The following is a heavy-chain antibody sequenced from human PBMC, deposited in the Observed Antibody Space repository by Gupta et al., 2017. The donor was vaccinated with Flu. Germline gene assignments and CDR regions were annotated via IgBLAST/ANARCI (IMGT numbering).Heavy chain of an antibody. Sequence: EVQLVQSGAEVKKTGESLKISCKGSGYSFTNYWIGWDRQMPGKGLELMGIINPRGSDTRYRSSFQGRVTISADRSISTVYLSWSSLRASDTATYYCARHSFEIMLVTLKPFDYWGQGTLVTVSS. CDR1: GYSFTNYW. J-gene: IGHJ4*02. V-gene: IGHV5-51*01. CDR2: INPRGSDT. D-gene: IGHD3-16*01. CDR3: ARHSFEIMLVTLKPFDY.